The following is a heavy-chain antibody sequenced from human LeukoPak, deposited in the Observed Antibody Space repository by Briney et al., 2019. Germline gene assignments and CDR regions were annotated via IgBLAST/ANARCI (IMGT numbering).Heavy chain of an antibody. CDR1: GFTSSSYG. CDR2: IWYDGSNK. D-gene: IGHD3-22*01. V-gene: IGHV3-33*03. Sequence: QPGRSLRLSCAASGFTSSSYGMHWVRRAPGKGLEWVAVIWYDGSNKYYADSVKGRFTISRDNSKNTLYLQMNSLRAEDTAVYYCAKGTYYYDSSGYAFDYWGQGTLVTVSS. CDR3: AKGTYYYDSSGYAFDY. J-gene: IGHJ4*02.